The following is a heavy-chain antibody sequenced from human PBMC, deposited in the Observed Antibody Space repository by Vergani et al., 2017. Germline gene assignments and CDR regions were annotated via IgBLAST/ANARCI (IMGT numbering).Heavy chain of an antibody. J-gene: IGHJ4*02. CDR3: ARELGYDSSGYYYVLDY. CDR1: GFTFSSYS. Sequence: EVQLVESGGGLVKPGGSLRLSCAASGFTFSSYSMNWVRQAPGKGLEWVSSISSSSSYIYYADSVKGRFTISRDNAKHSLYLQMNSLRAEDTAVYYCARELGYDSSGYYYVLDYWGQGTLVTVSS. CDR2: ISSSSSYI. D-gene: IGHD3-22*01. V-gene: IGHV3-21*01.